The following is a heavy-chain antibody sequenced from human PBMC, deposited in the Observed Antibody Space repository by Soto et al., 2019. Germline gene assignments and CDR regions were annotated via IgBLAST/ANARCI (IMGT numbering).Heavy chain of an antibody. CDR1: GGSISSYY. Sequence: SETLSLTCTVSGGSISSYYWSWIRQPPGKGLEWIGHIYYSGSTNYNPSLKSRVTISVDTSKNQFSLKLSSVTAADTAVYYCARAWGLAARPGVFDYWGQGTLVTVSS. CDR2: IYYSGST. J-gene: IGHJ4*02. CDR3: ARAWGLAARPGVFDY. V-gene: IGHV4-59*01. D-gene: IGHD6-6*01.